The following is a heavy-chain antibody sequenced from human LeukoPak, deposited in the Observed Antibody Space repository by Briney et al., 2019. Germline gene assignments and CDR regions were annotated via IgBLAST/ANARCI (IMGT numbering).Heavy chain of an antibody. CDR2: FDPEDGET. D-gene: IGHD3-3*01. J-gene: IGHJ6*03. CDR1: GYTLTELS. Sequence: ASVKVSCKVSGYTLTELSMHWVRQAPGKGLEWMGGFDPEDGETIYAQKFQGRVTMTEDTSTDTAYMELRSLRSDDTAVYYCATRGGPGDFWSGYYFDYYYYMDVWGKGTTVTVSS. V-gene: IGHV1-24*01. CDR3: ATRGGPGDFWSGYYFDYYYYMDV.